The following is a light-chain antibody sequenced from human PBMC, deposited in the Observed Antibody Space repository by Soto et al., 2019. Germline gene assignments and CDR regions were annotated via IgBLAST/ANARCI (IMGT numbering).Light chain of an antibody. Sequence: EIVLTQSPGTLSLSPRERATLSFRASQSVSSGLAWYQQRPGQAPRLLIYGASTRATGIPARFSGSGSGTEFTLTISSLQSEDFAVYYCQPYNNWITFGQGTRLEIK. CDR3: QPYNNWIT. CDR2: GAS. V-gene: IGKV3-15*01. CDR1: QSVSSG. J-gene: IGKJ5*01.